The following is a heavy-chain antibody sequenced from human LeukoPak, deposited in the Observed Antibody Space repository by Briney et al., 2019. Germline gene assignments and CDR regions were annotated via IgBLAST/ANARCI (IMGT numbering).Heavy chain of an antibody. CDR2: ISAYNGNT. Sequence: ASVKVSCKASGYTFTSYGISWVRQAPGQGLEWMGWISAYNGNTNYAQKLQGRVTMTTDTSTSTAYMELRSLRSDDTAGYYCARGLAVAGRTIYYFDYWGQGTLVTVSS. D-gene: IGHD6-19*01. CDR1: GYTFTSYG. CDR3: ARGLAVAGRTIYYFDY. J-gene: IGHJ4*02. V-gene: IGHV1-18*01.